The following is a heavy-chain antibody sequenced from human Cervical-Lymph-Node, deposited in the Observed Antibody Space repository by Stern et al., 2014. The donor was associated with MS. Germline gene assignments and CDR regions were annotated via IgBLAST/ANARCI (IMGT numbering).Heavy chain of an antibody. J-gene: IGHJ4*02. V-gene: IGHV4-59*01. D-gene: IGHD6-13*01. CDR3: AREALAAGGLDY. CDR2: IYYSGST. CDR1: GGSISSYY. Sequence: QLQLQESGPGLVKPSETLSLTCTVSGGSISSYYWSWIRQPPGKGLEWIGYIYYSGSTNYNPSLKSRVTISVDTSKNQISLKLSSVTAADTAVYYCAREALAAGGLDYWGQGTLVTVSS.